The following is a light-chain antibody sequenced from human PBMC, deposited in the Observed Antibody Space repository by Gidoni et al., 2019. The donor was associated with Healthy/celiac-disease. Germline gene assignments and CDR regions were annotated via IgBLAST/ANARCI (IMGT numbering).Light chain of an antibody. CDR3: AAWDDSLSGWV. V-gene: IGLV1-47*01. Sequence: QSVLTQPPSASGTPGQRVTISCSGSSSNIGSNYVYWYQQFPGTAPKLLIYRNNQRPSRVPDRFSGSKSGTSASLAISGLRSEDEADYYCAAWDDSLSGWVFGGGTKLTVL. CDR1: SSNIGSNY. CDR2: RNN. J-gene: IGLJ3*02.